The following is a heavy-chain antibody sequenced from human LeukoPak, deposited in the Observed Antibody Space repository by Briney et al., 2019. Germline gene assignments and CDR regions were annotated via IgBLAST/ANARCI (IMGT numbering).Heavy chain of an antibody. CDR3: ARPLGTTSPFDY. D-gene: IGHD4-17*01. CDR2: IKQDGSEK. J-gene: IGHJ4*02. CDR1: GFTFSIYA. V-gene: IGHV3-7*01. Sequence: QSGGSLRLSCSASGFTFSIYAMSWVRQAPGKGLEWVANIKQDGSEKYYVDSVKGRFTISRDNAKNSLYLQMNSLRAEDTAVYYCARPLGTTSPFDYWGQGTLVTVSS.